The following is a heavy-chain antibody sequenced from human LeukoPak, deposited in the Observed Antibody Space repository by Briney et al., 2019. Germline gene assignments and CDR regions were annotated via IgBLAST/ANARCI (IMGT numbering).Heavy chain of an antibody. CDR2: INHSGST. CDR3: ARVVAGLRGAFDI. Sequence: SETLSLTCAVYGGSFSGYYWTWIRQPPGKGLEWIGEINHSGSTKYNPSLKSRVTISVDKSKNQLSLKVTSATAADTAVYYCARVVAGLRGAFDIWGQGTMVTVSS. V-gene: IGHV4-34*01. CDR1: GGSFSGYY. D-gene: IGHD6-19*01. J-gene: IGHJ3*02.